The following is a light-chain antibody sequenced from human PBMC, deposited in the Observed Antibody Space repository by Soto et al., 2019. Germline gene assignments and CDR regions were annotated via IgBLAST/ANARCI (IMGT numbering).Light chain of an antibody. CDR3: HQSYSSPRT. CDR1: SSSKW. CDR2: AAS. J-gene: IGKJ1*01. V-gene: IGKV1-39*01. Sequence: DIQMTQSPSTLAASVGDTVTMTCRSSSKWLAWYQQKPGKAPKFLIYAASSLQSGVPSRFSGSGSGTDFTLTISSLQPEDSATYYCHQSYSSPRTFGQGTKVEIK.